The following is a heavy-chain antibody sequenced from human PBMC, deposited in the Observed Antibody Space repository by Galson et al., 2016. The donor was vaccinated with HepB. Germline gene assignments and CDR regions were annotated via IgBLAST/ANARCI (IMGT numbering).Heavy chain of an antibody. V-gene: IGHV1-8*01. D-gene: IGHD6-13*01. J-gene: IGHJ4*02. CDR2: ININTGTT. Sequence: SVKVSCKASGYTFTNNDINWVRQAPGQGPENLGWININTGTTGYAQRFQGRVTMTADTSTSTAYMELTNLRFDDTAVFFCARDASLAAATTHWVYWGQGTLVTVSS. CDR1: GYTFTNND. CDR3: ARDASLAAATTHWVY.